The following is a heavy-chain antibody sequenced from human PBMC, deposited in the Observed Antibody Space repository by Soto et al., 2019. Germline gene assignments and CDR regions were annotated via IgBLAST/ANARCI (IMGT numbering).Heavy chain of an antibody. V-gene: IGHV1-2*04. Sequence: ASVKVSCKASGYRFSDYYLHWVRQAPGQGLEWMAWINPVSGGTNYAQKFQGWVTMTRDTSISTAYMELSRLRSDDTAVYYCARGRGYCSGGSCFHYYYGMDVWGQGTTVTVSS. CDR2: INPVSGGT. CDR3: ARGRGYCSGGSCFHYYYGMDV. CDR1: GYRFSDYY. D-gene: IGHD2-15*01. J-gene: IGHJ6*02.